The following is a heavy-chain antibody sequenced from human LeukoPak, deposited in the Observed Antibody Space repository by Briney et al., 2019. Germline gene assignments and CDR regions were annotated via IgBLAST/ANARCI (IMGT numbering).Heavy chain of an antibody. V-gene: IGHV3-64D*06. CDR2: ISNEGGST. CDR3: VKGRAASVFGGFDY. D-gene: IGHD3-10*01. Sequence: GSLRLSCSASGFSFSTYGIYWVRQAPGKGLEYVSAISNEGGSTHYTDSVKGRFTISRDNSKNKLHLQMNSLRTEDTAVYYCVKGRAASVFGGFDYWGQGTLVTVSS. J-gene: IGHJ4*02. CDR1: GFSFSTYG.